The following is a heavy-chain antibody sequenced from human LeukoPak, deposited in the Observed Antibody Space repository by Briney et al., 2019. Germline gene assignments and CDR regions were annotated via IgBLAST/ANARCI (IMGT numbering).Heavy chain of an antibody. D-gene: IGHD6-19*01. CDR2: IKQDGSEK. J-gene: IGHJ4*02. CDR1: GFTFSSYW. Sequence: PGGSLRLSCAASGFTFSSYWMSWVRQAPGKGLEWVANIKQDGSEKYYVDSVKGRFTISRDNAKNSLYLQMNSLRAEDTAVYYCARDTGYSSGWYYPADRFDYWGQGTLVTVSS. V-gene: IGHV3-7*01. CDR3: ARDTGYSSGWYYPADRFDY.